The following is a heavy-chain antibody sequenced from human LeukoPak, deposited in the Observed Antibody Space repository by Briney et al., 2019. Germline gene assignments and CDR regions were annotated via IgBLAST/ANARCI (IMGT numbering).Heavy chain of an antibody. CDR1: GFTFSSYA. Sequence: GGSLRLSCAASGFTFSSYAMIWVRQAPGKGLEWVSVISGSGDTTYYAESVKGRFTISRDNSKNTLYVQMNSLRAEDTAVYYCAKFRLPSTVATAMILSYFFDYWGQGTLVTVSS. V-gene: IGHV3-23*01. CDR3: AKFRLPSTVATAMILSYFFDY. J-gene: IGHJ4*02. CDR2: ISGSGDTT. D-gene: IGHD5-18*01.